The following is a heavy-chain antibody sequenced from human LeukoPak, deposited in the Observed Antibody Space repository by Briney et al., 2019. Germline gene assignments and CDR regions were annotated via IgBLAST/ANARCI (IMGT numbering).Heavy chain of an antibody. CDR1: GYSFTSYW. J-gene: IGHJ5*02. D-gene: IGHD2-15*01. V-gene: IGHV5-51*01. CDR3: ARLTTVVVAAHQYNWFDP. CDR2: IYPGDSDA. Sequence: GESLKISCKGSGYSFTSYWIGWVRQMPGKGLKWMGIIYPGDSDARYSPSFQGQVTIPADKSISTAYLQWSSLKASDTAMYYCARLTTVVVAAHQYNWFDPWGQATLVIVSS.